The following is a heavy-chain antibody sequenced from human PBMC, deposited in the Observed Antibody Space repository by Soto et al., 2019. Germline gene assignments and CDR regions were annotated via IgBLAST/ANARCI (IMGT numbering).Heavy chain of an antibody. CDR1: GYTFTGYY. CDR2: INPNSGGT. D-gene: IGHD3-22*01. V-gene: IGHV1-2*02. CDR3: ARDLVTRNYYDSSGNDY. Sequence: ASVKVSCKASGYTFTGYYMHWVRQAPGQGLEWMGWINPNSGGTNYAQKFQGRVTMTRDTSISTAYMELSRLRSDDTAVYYCARDLVTRNYYDSSGNDYWGQGTLVTVSS. J-gene: IGHJ4*02.